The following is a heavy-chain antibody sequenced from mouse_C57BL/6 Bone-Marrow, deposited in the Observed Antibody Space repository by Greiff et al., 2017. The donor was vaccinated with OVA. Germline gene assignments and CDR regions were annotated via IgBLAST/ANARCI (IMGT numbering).Heavy chain of an antibody. CDR2: IRSKSNNYAT. J-gene: IGHJ4*01. CDR1: GFSFNTYA. V-gene: IGHV10-1*01. Sequence: EVKLMESGGVLVQPKGSLKLSCAASGFSFNTYAMNWVRQAPGKGLEWVARIRSKSNNYATYYADSVKDRFTISRDDSESMLYLQMNNLKTEDTAMYYCVRHGYYAMDYWGQGTSVTVSS. CDR3: VRHGYYAMDY.